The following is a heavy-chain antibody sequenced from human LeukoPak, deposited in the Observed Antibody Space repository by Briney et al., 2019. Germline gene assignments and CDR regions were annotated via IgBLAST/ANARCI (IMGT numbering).Heavy chain of an antibody. CDR3: ARSAAAGTEDNYYYMDV. D-gene: IGHD6-13*01. CDR1: GFTFSSYS. CDR2: ISSSSNYI. V-gene: IGHV3-21*01. J-gene: IGHJ6*03. Sequence: PGGSLRLSCAASGFTFSSYSMNWVRQAPGKGLEWVSSISSSSNYIYYADSLKGRFTISRDNAKNSLYLQMNSLRAEDTAVYYCARSAAAGTEDNYYYMDVWGKGTTVTVSS.